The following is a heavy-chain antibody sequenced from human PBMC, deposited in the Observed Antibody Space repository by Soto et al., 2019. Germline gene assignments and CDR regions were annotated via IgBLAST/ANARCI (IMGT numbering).Heavy chain of an antibody. CDR1: GDSINSYF. J-gene: IGHJ6*02. CDR2: MYITGTT. Sequence: QVHLQESGPGLVKPSETLSLTCSVSGDSINSYFWSWIRQPAGKGLEWIGRMYITGTTDYNPSLKRRVTMLLDTAKKQFSLKVRSVTAADTGVYYCARVSGVVVVPAAAPTSPSFGLDVWGQGTTVTVS. D-gene: IGHD2-2*01. CDR3: ARVSGVVVVPAAAPTSPSFGLDV. V-gene: IGHV4-4*07.